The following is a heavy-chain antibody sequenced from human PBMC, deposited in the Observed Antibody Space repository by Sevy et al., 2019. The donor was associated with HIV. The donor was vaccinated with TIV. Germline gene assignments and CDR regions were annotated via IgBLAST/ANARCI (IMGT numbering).Heavy chain of an antibody. V-gene: IGHV1-2*02. Sequence: ASVKVSCKASGYTFTGDYMHWVRQTPGQGLEWMGWFNPKRGDTKSAQRFQGRVTMTRDTSISTAYMELSRLRSDDTAVYYCARAGTLYSGYTYGSIDFWVQGTLVTVSS. J-gene: IGHJ4*02. D-gene: IGHD5-18*01. CDR2: FNPKRGDT. CDR1: GYTFTGDY. CDR3: ARAGTLYSGYTYGSIDF.